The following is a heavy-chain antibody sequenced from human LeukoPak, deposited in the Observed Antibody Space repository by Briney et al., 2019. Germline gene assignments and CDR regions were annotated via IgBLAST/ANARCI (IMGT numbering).Heavy chain of an antibody. Sequence: PSETLSLTCAVYGGSFSGYYWSWIRQPPGKGLEWIGEINHSGSTNYNPSLKSRVTITVDTSKNQFSLKLSSVTAADTAVYYCARGPNYGSYFDYWGQGTLVTVSS. CDR1: GGSFSGYY. J-gene: IGHJ4*02. CDR3: ARGPNYGSYFDY. CDR2: INHSGST. D-gene: IGHD4-17*01. V-gene: IGHV4-34*01.